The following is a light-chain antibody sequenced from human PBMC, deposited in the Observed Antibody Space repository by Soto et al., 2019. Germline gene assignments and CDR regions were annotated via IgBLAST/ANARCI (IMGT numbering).Light chain of an antibody. V-gene: IGKV4-1*01. J-gene: IGKJ4*01. CDR2: WAS. Sequence: DIVMTQSPDSQAVSLGERVTINCKSSQSVLYSSNNRNYLAWFQQKPGQPPKLLIYWASTRESGVPDRFSGSGSGTDFTLTISGLQAEDVAVYYCQQYYNTPLTFGGGTKVDIK. CDR3: QQYYNTPLT. CDR1: QSVLYSSNNRNY.